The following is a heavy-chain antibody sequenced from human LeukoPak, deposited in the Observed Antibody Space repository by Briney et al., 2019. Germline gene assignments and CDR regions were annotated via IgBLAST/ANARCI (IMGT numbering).Heavy chain of an antibody. CDR2: ISYDGSNK. D-gene: IGHD3-16*01. CDR3: AKAGWGSSRLRAFDY. V-gene: IGHV3-30*18. Sequence: GRSLRLSCAASGFTFSSYGMHWVRQAPGKGLEWVAVISYDGSNKYYADSVKGRFTISRDNSKNTLYLQMNSLRAEDTAVYYCAKAGWGSSRLRAFDYWGQGTLVTVSS. CDR1: GFTFSSYG. J-gene: IGHJ4*02.